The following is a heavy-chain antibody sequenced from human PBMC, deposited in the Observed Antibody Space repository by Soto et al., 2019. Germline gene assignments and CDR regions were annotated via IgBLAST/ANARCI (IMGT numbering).Heavy chain of an antibody. CDR2: IIPIFGTA. D-gene: IGHD2-15*01. J-gene: IGHJ6*02. CDR1: GSTFSSYA. V-gene: IGHV1-69*01. Sequence: QVQLVQSGAEVKKPGSSVKVSCKASGSTFSSYAISWVRQAPGQGLEWMGGIIPIFGTANYAQKCQGRVTITADESTSTAYMELSSLRSEETAVYYCARGYCSGGSCLSSDYYYGMDVWGQGTTVTVSS. CDR3: ARGYCSGGSCLSSDYYYGMDV.